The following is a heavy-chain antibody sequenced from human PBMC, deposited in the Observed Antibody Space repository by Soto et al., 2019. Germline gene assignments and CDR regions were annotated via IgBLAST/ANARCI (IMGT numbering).Heavy chain of an antibody. J-gene: IGHJ4*02. D-gene: IGHD3-10*01. CDR2: IYHSGST. CDR3: ARDLYYGSGNNIGY. CDR1: GGSISSGGYS. Sequence: PSETLSLTCAVSGGSISSGGYSWSWIRQPPGKGLEWIGYIYHSGSTYYNPSLNSRVTISVDRSKNQFSLKLSSVTAADTAVYYCARDLYYGSGNNIGYWGQGTLVTVSS. V-gene: IGHV4-30-2*01.